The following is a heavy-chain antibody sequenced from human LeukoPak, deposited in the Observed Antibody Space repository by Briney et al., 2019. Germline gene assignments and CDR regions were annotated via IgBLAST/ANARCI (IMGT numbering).Heavy chain of an antibody. D-gene: IGHD3-22*01. J-gene: IGHJ6*02. CDR1: GGSISSYY. Sequence: SETLSLTCTVSGGSISSYYWSWIRQPPGKGLEWIGYIYYSGSTNYNPSLKSRVTISVDTSKNQFSLKLSSVTAADTAVYYCARQPYDSSGGTVPNYYYYGMDVWGQGTTVTVSS. V-gene: IGHV4-59*08. CDR3: ARQPYDSSGGTVPNYYYYGMDV. CDR2: IYYSGST.